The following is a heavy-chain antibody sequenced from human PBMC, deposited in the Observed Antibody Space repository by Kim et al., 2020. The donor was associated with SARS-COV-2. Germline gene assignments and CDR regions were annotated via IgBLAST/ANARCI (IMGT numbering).Heavy chain of an antibody. CDR3: VKDLIAVAGTLDY. D-gene: IGHD6-19*01. J-gene: IGHJ4*02. V-gene: IGHV3-64D*09. Sequence: YADSVKGRFTISRDNSKNTLYLQMSSLRAEETAVYYCVKDLIAVAGTLDYWGQGTLVTVSS.